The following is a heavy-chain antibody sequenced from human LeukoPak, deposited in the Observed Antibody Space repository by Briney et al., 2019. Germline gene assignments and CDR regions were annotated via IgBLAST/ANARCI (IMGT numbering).Heavy chain of an antibody. J-gene: IGHJ6*02. CDR3: AKLTSASGAYGVDA. CDR2: ISGSGGSK. CDR1: GFTFSRYA. V-gene: IGHV3-23*01. Sequence: GGSLRLSCAASGFTFSRYAMNWVRHAPGKGLEWVSTISGSGGSKHYADSVEGRFTISRDNSKNTVYLQMNSLRAEDTAIYYCAKLTSASGAYGVDAWGQGTTVTVSS. D-gene: IGHD3-10*01.